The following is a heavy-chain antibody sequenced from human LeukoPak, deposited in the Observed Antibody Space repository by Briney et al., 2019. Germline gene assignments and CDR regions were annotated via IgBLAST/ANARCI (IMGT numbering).Heavy chain of an antibody. CDR1: GGSISSYY. D-gene: IGHD5-24*01. V-gene: IGHV4-59*01. Sequence: SETLSLTCTVSGGSISSYYWSWIRQPPGKGLEWIGYIYYSGSTNYNPSLKSRVTISVDTSKNQFSLKLSSVTAADTAVYYCASNGRWLQLGGWFDPWGQGTLVTVSS. J-gene: IGHJ5*02. CDR2: IYYSGST. CDR3: ASNGRWLQLGGWFDP.